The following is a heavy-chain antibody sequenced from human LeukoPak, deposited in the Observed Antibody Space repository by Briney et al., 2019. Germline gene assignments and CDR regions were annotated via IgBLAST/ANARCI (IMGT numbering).Heavy chain of an antibody. J-gene: IGHJ4*02. CDR2: IKQDGSER. Sequence: GGSLRLSCAASGFTFSSYWMSWVRQAPGKGLEWVANIKQDGSERNYVESVKGRFTISRDNAKNSLYLQMNSLRAEDTALYYCARDRVVRGVTFLDYWGQGTLVTVSS. V-gene: IGHV3-7*03. CDR3: ARDRVVRGVTFLDY. D-gene: IGHD3-10*01. CDR1: GFTFSSYW.